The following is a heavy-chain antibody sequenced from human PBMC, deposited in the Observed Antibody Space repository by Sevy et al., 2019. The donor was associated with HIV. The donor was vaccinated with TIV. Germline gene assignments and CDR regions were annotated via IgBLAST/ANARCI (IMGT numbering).Heavy chain of an antibody. Sequence: GGSLRLSCAASGFTFSSYAMHWVRQAPGKGLEWVAVISYDGSNKYYADSVKGRFTISRDNSKNTRYLQMNSLRAEDTAVYYCARARGYSYGEDRILPNWGQGTLVTVSS. J-gene: IGHJ4*02. CDR3: ARARGYSYGEDRILPN. V-gene: IGHV3-30*04. CDR2: ISYDGSNK. CDR1: GFTFSSYA. D-gene: IGHD5-18*01.